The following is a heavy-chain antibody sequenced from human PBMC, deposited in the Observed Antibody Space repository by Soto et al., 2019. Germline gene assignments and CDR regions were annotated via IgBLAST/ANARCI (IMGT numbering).Heavy chain of an antibody. V-gene: IGHV3-23*01. D-gene: IGHD3-22*01. J-gene: IGHJ4*02. CDR3: AKNPGYYYDSTGYHFDY. Sequence: GGSLRLSCAASEFTFSNYAMSWVRQAPGKGLEWVSAISYGGGTTYYADSVKGRFTTSRDNSKKTLYLQMNSLRAEDTAVYFCAKNPGYYYDSTGYHFDYWGQGTLVTVSS. CDR1: EFTFSNYA. CDR2: ISYGGGTT.